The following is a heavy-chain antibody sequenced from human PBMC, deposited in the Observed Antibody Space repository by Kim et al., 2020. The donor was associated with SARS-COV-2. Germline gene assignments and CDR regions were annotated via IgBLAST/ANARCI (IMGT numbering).Heavy chain of an antibody. J-gene: IGHJ5*02. CDR2: IYYSGST. V-gene: IGHV4-59*01. CDR1: GGSISSYY. Sequence: SETLSLTCTVSGGSISSYYWSWIRQPPGKGLEWIGYIYYSGSTNYNPSLKSRVTISVDTSKNQFSLKLSSVTAADTAVYYCARGRKDTAMVTKVGWFDPWGQGTLVTVSS. D-gene: IGHD5-18*01. CDR3: ARGRKDTAMVTKVGWFDP.